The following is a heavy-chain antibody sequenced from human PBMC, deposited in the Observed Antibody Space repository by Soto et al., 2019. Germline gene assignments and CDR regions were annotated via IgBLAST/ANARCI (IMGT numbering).Heavy chain of an antibody. Sequence: PGESLKISCNGSGYSFTSYWIGWVRRMPGKGLEWMGIIYPGDSDTRYSPSFQGQVAISADKSISTAYLQWSSLKASDTAMYYCASGGRGPAAITATLDYWGQGTLVTVYS. CDR1: GYSFTSYW. V-gene: IGHV5-51*01. CDR3: ASGGRGPAAITATLDY. J-gene: IGHJ4*02. D-gene: IGHD2-2*02. CDR2: IYPGDSDT.